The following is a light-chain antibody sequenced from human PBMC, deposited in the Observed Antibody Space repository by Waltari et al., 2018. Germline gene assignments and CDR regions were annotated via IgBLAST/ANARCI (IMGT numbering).Light chain of an antibody. CDR1: SSDVGNYDL. J-gene: IGLJ3*02. CDR3: CSYAGSHTWV. CDR2: EVN. V-gene: IGLV2-23*02. Sequence: QSALTQPASVSESPGQSITISCTGTSSDVGNYDLVSWYLHNPGKAPNLILYEVNKRPAGVSKRFSGSKSGNTASLTISGLQAEDEADYFCCSYAGSHTWVFGGGTKVTVL.